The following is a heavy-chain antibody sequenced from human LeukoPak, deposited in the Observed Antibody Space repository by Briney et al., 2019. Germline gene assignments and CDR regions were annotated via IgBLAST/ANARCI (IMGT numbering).Heavy chain of an antibody. V-gene: IGHV4-59*01. CDR2: IYYSGST. Sequence: SETLSLTCTVSSGSISTYYWNWIRQPPGKGLEWIGYIYYSGSTNYNPSLKSRVTISVDTSKNQFSLKLSSVTAADTAVYYCARDLGYGDPFDYWGQGTLVTVSS. D-gene: IGHD4-17*01. CDR1: SGSISTYY. CDR3: ARDLGYGDPFDY. J-gene: IGHJ4*02.